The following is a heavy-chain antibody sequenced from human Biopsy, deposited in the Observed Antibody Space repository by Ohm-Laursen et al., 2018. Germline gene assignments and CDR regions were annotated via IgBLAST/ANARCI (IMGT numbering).Heavy chain of an antibody. D-gene: IGHD1-1*01. V-gene: IGHV1-18*01. CDR1: GYTFTSYG. CDR2: ISAYNGNT. J-gene: IGHJ4*02. CDR3: AADINVWNVNY. Sequence: ASVKVSCKVSGYTFTSYGISWVRQAPGQGLEWMGWISAYNGNTNYAQKLQGRVTMTTDTSTSTAYMELRSLRSEDTAVYYCAADINVWNVNYWGQGTQVTVSS.